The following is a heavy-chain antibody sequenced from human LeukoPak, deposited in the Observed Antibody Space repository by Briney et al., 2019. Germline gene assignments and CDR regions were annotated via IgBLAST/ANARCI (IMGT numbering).Heavy chain of an antibody. CDR3: ARDYGYCRGNTCYASFDY. Sequence: GGFLRLSCAASGFTFSGYGINWVRLAPGKGLEWVSMISNGNTEHYADSVKGRFTVSRDNARNSAYLQMNSLRDEDTAMYYGARDYGYCRGNTCYASFDYWGHGTLVTVSS. J-gene: IGHJ4*01. D-gene: IGHD2-2*01. CDR1: GFTFSGYG. CDR2: MISNGNTE. V-gene: IGHV3-48*02.